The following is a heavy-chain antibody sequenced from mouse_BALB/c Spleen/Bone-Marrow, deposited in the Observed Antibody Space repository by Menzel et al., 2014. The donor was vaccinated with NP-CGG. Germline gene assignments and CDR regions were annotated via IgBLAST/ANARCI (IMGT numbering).Heavy chain of an antibody. J-gene: IGHJ3*01. D-gene: IGHD2-1*01. V-gene: IGHV14-3*02. CDR3: ARNGNYGAWFAY. Sequence: VQLQQSGTELVKPGASVKLSCTASGFNIKDTYMHWVKQRPEQGLEWIGRIDPANGNTKYDPKFRGRATITADTSSNTAYLQLSSLTSEDTAVYYCARNGNYGAWFAYWGQGTLVTVSA. CDR2: IDPANGNT. CDR1: GFNIKDTY.